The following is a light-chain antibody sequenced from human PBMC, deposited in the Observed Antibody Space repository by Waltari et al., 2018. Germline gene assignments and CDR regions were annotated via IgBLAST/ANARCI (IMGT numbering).Light chain of an antibody. CDR1: QSMSRY. CDR2: GAY. J-gene: IGKJ1*01. CDR3: QHHFRLPAT. V-gene: IGKV3-20*01. Sequence: IMLTQFPATLSLSPGERATLSCRASQSMSRYLAWYQQKPGQAPRLLIYGAYTRATGIPDRFSGSGSGTDFSLTISGLEPEDSAVYYCQHHFRLPATFGQGTKVEIK.